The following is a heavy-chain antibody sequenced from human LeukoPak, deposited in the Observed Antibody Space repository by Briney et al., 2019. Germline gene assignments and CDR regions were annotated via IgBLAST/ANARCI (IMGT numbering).Heavy chain of an antibody. CDR2: IYTSGST. CDR1: GGSISSYY. J-gene: IGHJ4*02. Sequence: SETLSLTCTVSGGSISSYYWSWIRQPAGKGLEWIGRIYTSGSTSYNPSLKSRVTISVDKSKNQFSLKLSSVTAADTAVYYCARGGFIVGAPAWGQGTLVTVSS. D-gene: IGHD1-26*01. CDR3: ARGGFIVGAPA. V-gene: IGHV4-4*07.